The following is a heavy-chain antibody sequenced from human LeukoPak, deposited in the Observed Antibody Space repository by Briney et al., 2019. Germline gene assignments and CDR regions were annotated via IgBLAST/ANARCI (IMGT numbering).Heavy chain of an antibody. J-gene: IGHJ4*02. CDR2: ISGSGART. CDR3: AKGPIVRFDY. V-gene: IGHV3-23*01. Sequence: GGSLRLSCAASGFTFSSYAMGWVRQAPGKGLEWVSAISGSGARTYYADSVKGRFAISRDNSKNTLYLQMNSLRAEDTAVYYCAKGPIVRFDYWGQGTLVTVSS. CDR1: GFTFSSYA. D-gene: IGHD1-26*01.